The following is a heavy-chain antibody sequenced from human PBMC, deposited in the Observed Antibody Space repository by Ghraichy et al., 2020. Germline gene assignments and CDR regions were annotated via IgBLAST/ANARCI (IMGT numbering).Heavy chain of an antibody. Sequence: SETLSLTCTVSGGSIRSSSYYWGWIRQPPGKGLERIGSIYYSGSTYYNPSLKSRVTISVDTPKNQFSLKLSSVTAADTAVYYCARLWLEAGYFHHWGQGTLVPVSS. CDR1: GGSIRSSSYY. J-gene: IGHJ1*01. V-gene: IGHV4-39*01. CDR3: ARLWLEAGYFHH. D-gene: IGHD3-10*01. CDR2: IYYSGST.